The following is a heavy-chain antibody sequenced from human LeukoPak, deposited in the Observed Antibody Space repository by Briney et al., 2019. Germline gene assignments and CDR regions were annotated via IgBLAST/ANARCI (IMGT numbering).Heavy chain of an antibody. CDR3: ARVGSGSYYTPDY. D-gene: IGHD3-10*01. CDR1: GGSVSSGIYY. Sequence: SETLSLTCTVSGGSVSSGIYYWSWIRQPPGKGLEWIGYIYYSGSTNYNPSLKSRVTISVDTSKNQFSLKLSSVTAADTAVYYCARVGSGSYYTPDYWGQGTLVTVSS. V-gene: IGHV4-61*01. CDR2: IYYSGST. J-gene: IGHJ4*02.